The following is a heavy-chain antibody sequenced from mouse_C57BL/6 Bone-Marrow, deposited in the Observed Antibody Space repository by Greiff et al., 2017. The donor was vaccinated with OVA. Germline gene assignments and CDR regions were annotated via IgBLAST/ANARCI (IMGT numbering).Heavy chain of an antibody. CDR1: GYSITSDY. CDR3: ARFRYSNPGGFDY. D-gene: IGHD2-5*01. V-gene: IGHV3-8*01. J-gene: IGHJ2*01. Sequence: DVKLQESGPGLAKPSQTLSLTCSVTGYSITSDYWNWIRKFPGNKLEYMGYISYSGSTSYNPSLKSRISITRDTAKNQYYLQLNSVTTEDTATYYCARFRYSNPGGFDYWGQGTTLTVSS. CDR2: ISYSGST.